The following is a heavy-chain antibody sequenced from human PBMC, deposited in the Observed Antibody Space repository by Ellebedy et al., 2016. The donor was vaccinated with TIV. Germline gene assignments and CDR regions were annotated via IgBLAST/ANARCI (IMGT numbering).Heavy chain of an antibody. J-gene: IGHJ3*01. V-gene: IGHV4-59*12. D-gene: IGHD6-25*01. Sequence: SETLSLTCTVSGGSISSYYWSWIRQPPGKGLEWIGYIFYSGSTNYNPSLKSRVTISVDTSKNQFSLKLSSVTAADTAVYFCARGPGAATEEAFDVWGQGTLVTVSS. CDR2: IFYSGST. CDR3: ARGPGAATEEAFDV. CDR1: GGSISSYY.